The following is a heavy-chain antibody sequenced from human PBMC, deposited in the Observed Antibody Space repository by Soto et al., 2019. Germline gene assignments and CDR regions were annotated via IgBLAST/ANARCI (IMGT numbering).Heavy chain of an antibody. V-gene: IGHV4-39*01. J-gene: IGHJ6*02. CDR2: IYYSGST. CDR1: GGSISSSSYY. Sequence: SETLSLTCTVSGGSISSSSYYWGWIRQPPGKGLEWIGSIYYSGSTYYNPSLKSRVTISVDTSKNQFSLKLSSVTAADTAVYYCASITIFGVVIIPQYGMDVWGQGTTVTVSS. D-gene: IGHD3-3*01. CDR3: ASITIFGVVIIPQYGMDV.